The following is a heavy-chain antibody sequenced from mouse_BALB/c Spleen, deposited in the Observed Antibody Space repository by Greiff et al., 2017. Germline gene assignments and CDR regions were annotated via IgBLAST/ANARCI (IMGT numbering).Heavy chain of an antibody. CDR3: TRSNYGNAMDY. CDR2: IYPSDSYT. D-gene: IGHD1-1*01. J-gene: IGHJ4*01. Sequence: QVQLQQPGAELVRPGASVKLSCKASGYTFTSYWINWVKQRPGQGLEWIGNIYPSDSYTNYNQKFKDKATLTVDKSSSTAYMQLSSPTSEDSAVYYCTRSNYGNAMDYWGQGTSVTVSS. CDR1: GYTFTSYW. V-gene: IGHV1-69*02.